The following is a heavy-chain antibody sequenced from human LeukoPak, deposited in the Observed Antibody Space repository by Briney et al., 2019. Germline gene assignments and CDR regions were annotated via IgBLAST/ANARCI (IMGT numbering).Heavy chain of an antibody. CDR2: ISHTGGSP. Sequence: GGSLRLSCAASGITFSSYGMSWVRQAPGKGLEWVSSISHTGGSPYYADSVKGRFTVSRDNSKNTLYLQMNSLTVEDTAIYYCAKNADRGAYCRGGSCYPYYYYYVDVWGTGTTVTISS. CDR3: AKNADRGAYCRGGSCYPYYYYYVDV. V-gene: IGHV3-23*01. CDR1: GITFSSYG. J-gene: IGHJ6*03. D-gene: IGHD2-15*01.